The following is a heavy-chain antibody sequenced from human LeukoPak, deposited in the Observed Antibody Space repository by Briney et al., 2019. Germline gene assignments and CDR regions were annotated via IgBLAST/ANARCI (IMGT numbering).Heavy chain of an antibody. V-gene: IGHV1-2*02. J-gene: IGHJ4*02. CDR2: INPNSGGT. CDR3: ARFALQWLVRDY. CDR1: VYTFTGCY. Sequence: ASVALSLKASVYTFTGCYMHWVRHAHGQGHERVGWINPNSGGTNYAQKFQGRVTMTRDTSISTAYMELSRLRSDDTAVYYCARFALQWLVRDYWGQGTLVTVS. D-gene: IGHD6-19*01.